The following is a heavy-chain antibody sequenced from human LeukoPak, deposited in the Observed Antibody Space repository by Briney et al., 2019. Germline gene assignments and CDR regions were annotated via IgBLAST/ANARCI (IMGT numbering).Heavy chain of an antibody. CDR1: GGSISSYY. V-gene: IGHV4-59*12. Sequence: SETLSLTCTVTGGSISSYYWNWIRQSPGKGLEWIGYSDYTGNTKYNPSLKSRVNISVDTSQNQFSLKPSSVTAAGTAVYYCARGETGYDFWSGYYTGFWYFDLWGRGTLVTVSS. CDR3: ARGETGYDFWSGYYTGFWYFDL. J-gene: IGHJ2*01. CDR2: SDYTGNT. D-gene: IGHD3-3*01.